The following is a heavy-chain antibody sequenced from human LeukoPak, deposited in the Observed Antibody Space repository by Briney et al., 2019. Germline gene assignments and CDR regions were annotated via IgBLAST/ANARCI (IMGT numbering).Heavy chain of an antibody. CDR1: RYTFTDYY. D-gene: IGHD6-13*01. CDR2: VDPENGET. V-gene: IGHV1-69-2*01. CDR3: ATDPGIAAADQPFGFFAGDY. Sequence: ASVKVSCKVSRYTFTDYYMHWVQPAPGKGLEGMGLVDPENGETIYAEKFQGRVTKNADTSTDTAYMELSSLRSGDTAVYYCATDPGIAAADQPFGFFAGDYWGQGTLVTVSS. J-gene: IGHJ4*02.